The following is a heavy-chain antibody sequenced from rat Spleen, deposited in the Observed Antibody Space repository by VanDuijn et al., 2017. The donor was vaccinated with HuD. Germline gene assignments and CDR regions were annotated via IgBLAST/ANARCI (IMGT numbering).Heavy chain of an antibody. CDR2: ISPSGGTT. V-gene: IGHV5-19*01. Sequence: EVQLVESGGGLVQPGRSLKLSCAASGFTFRNYGMHWIRQAPTKGLEWVASISPSGGTTYYRDSVKGRFTISRDNEKVTLFLQMDSLRSEDTATYYCARREYGGFFGYFDYWGQGVMVTVSS. CDR3: ARREYGGFFGYFDY. D-gene: IGHD1-11*01. CDR1: GFTFRNYG. J-gene: IGHJ2*01.